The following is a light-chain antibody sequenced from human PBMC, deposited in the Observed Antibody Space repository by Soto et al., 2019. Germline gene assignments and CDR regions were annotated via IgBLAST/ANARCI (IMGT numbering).Light chain of an antibody. CDR3: SSYTRSGTQV. Sequence: QSVLTQPASVSGSPGQSITISCTATSSDVGAYKYVSWYQQHPGKAPKVVIYEVTNRPSGVSTRFSGSKSGNTASLTISGLQADDEADYYCSSYTRSGTQVFGTGTKVTVL. CDR2: EVT. V-gene: IGLV2-14*01. J-gene: IGLJ1*01. CDR1: SSDVGAYKY.